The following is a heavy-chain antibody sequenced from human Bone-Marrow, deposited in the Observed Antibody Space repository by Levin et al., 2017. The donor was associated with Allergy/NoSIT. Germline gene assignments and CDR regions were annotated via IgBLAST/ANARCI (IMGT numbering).Heavy chain of an antibody. CDR2: IYTSGST. Sequence: SETLSLTCTVSGGSISSGSYYWSWIRQPAGKGLEWIGRIYTSGSTNYNPSLKSRVTISVDTSKNQFSLKLSSVTAADTAVYYCARERVTTTLNWFDPWGQGTLVTVSS. D-gene: IGHD4-17*01. V-gene: IGHV4-61*02. J-gene: IGHJ5*02. CDR3: ARERVTTTLNWFDP. CDR1: GGSISSGSYY.